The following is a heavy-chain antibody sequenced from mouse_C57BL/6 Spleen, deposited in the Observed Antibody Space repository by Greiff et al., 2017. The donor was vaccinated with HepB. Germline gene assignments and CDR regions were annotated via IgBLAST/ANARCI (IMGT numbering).Heavy chain of an antibody. V-gene: IGHV1-9*01. CDR1: GYTFTGYW. CDR2: ILPGSGST. J-gene: IGHJ1*03. D-gene: IGHD1-1*01. CDR3: ARWPITTVVATPYFDV. Sequence: QVQLQQSGAELMKPGASVKLSCKATGYTFTGYWIEWVKQRPGHGLEWIGEILPGSGSTNYNEKFKGKATFTADTSSNTAYMQLSSLTTEDSAIYYCARWPITTVVATPYFDVWGTGTTVTVSS.